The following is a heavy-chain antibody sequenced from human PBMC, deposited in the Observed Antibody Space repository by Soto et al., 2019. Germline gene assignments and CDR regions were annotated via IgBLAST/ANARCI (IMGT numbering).Heavy chain of an antibody. Sequence: KASETLSLTCAVSGGSISSSNWWSWVRQPPGKGLEWIGEIYHSGSTNYNPSLKSRVTISVDKSKNQFSLKLSSVTAADTAVYYCARDIAAAGTWWFDPWGQGTLVTVSS. V-gene: IGHV4-4*02. D-gene: IGHD6-13*01. CDR2: IYHSGST. J-gene: IGHJ5*02. CDR1: GGSISSSNW. CDR3: ARDIAAAGTWWFDP.